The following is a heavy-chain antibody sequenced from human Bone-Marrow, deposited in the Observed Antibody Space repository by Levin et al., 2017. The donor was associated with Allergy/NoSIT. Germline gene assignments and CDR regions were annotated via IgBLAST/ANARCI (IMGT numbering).Heavy chain of an antibody. CDR1: GFTFENYA. CDR2: ISWNNGTI. Sequence: SLKISCGVSGFTFENYAMHWVRQAPGKGLEWVSGISWNNGTIGYADSVKGRFTISRDNAKNSLYLQMNSLRAEDTAIYYCAKNRQWLAPKNFDYWGQGTLVTVSS. CDR3: AKNRQWLAPKNFDY. V-gene: IGHV3-9*01. J-gene: IGHJ4*02. D-gene: IGHD6-19*01.